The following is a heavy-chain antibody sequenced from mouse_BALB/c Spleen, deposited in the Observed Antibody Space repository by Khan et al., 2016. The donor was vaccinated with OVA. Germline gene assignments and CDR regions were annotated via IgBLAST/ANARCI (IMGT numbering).Heavy chain of an antibody. D-gene: IGHD2-10*01. V-gene: IGHV1-85*01. CDR3: AGRGGTYDY. CDR1: GYTFTNYD. CDR2: LFPGDGST. Sequence: VQLQESGAELVKPGASVNLSCKASGYTFTNYDINWVRQRPEQGLEWIGWLFPGDGSTNYNAKFKGKATLTTDQSSSTAYMQLSRLTSEDSAVYFCAGRGGTYDYWGQGTTLTVSS. J-gene: IGHJ2*01.